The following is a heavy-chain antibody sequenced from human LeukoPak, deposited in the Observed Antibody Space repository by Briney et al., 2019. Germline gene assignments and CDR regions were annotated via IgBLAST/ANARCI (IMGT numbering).Heavy chain of an antibody. CDR2: ISYDGSNK. Sequence: PGGSLRLSCAASGFTFSSYAMHWVRQAPGKGLEWVAVISYDGSNKYYADSVKGRFTISRDNSKNTLYLQMNSLRAEDTAVYYCARGTSEPRYSTRFNWFDPWGQGTLVTVSS. CDR3: ARGTSEPRYSTRFNWFDP. V-gene: IGHV3-30*04. CDR1: GFTFSSYA. D-gene: IGHD6-13*01. J-gene: IGHJ5*02.